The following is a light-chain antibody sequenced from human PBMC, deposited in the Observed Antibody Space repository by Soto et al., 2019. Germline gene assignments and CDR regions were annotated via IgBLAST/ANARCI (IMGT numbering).Light chain of an antibody. J-gene: IGKJ5*01. CDR1: QTVSSR. CDR2: GES. CDR3: QQYDKWPIT. Sequence: EIVMTQSPDTLSVSPGERATLSCRAIQTVSSRLAWYQQKPGQAPRLLVYGESTRATGIPARFSGSGSGTEFTLTISSLQSEDFAVYYCQQYDKWPITFGQGTRLEIK. V-gene: IGKV3-15*01.